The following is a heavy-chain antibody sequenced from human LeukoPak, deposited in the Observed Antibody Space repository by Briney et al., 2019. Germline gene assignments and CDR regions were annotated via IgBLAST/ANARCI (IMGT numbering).Heavy chain of an antibody. CDR3: ARVGGSYPYGMDV. V-gene: IGHV4-59*01. CDR1: GGSISSYY. D-gene: IGHD6-6*01. Sequence: PSETLSLTCTVSGGSISSYYWSWIRQPPGKGLEWIGYIYYSGSTNYNPSLKSRVTISVDTSKNQFSLKLSSVTAADTAVYYCARVGGSYPYGMDVWGQGTTSPSP. J-gene: IGHJ6*02. CDR2: IYYSGST.